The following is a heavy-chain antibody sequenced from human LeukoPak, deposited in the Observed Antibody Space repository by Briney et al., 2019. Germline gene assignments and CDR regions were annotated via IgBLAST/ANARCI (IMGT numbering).Heavy chain of an antibody. CDR2: IKSKTDGGTT. V-gene: IGHV3-15*01. CDR3: TSYYDILTGPVDY. CDR1: GFTFRSNT. D-gene: IGHD3-9*01. Sequence: GGSLRLSCAASGFTFRSNTMNWVRQAPGKGLEWVGRIKSKTDGGTTDYAAPVKGRFTISRDDSKNTLYLQMNSLKTEDTAVYYCTSYYDILTGPVDYWGQGTLVTVSS. J-gene: IGHJ4*02.